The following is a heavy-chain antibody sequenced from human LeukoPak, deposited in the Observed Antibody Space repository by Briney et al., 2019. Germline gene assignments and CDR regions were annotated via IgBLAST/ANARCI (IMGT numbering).Heavy chain of an antibody. CDR2: IYYSGST. J-gene: IGHJ4*02. Sequence: SETLSLTCAVSGCSISSYYWRWIRQPPGKGLEWMGYIYYSGSTNYNPSLKSRVTISVDTSNNQFPLKLITGTAADAAVYYCARQPSVVTMIVVVITGFDYWGQGTLVTVSS. D-gene: IGHD3-22*01. CDR1: GCSISSYY. V-gene: IGHV4-59*08. CDR3: ARQPSVVTMIVVVITGFDY.